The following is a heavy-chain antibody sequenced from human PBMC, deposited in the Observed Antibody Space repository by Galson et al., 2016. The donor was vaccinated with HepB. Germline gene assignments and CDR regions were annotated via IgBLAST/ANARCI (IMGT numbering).Heavy chain of an antibody. V-gene: IGHV4-59*12. CDR3: ATITFAHGFDI. J-gene: IGHJ3*02. Sequence: SETLSLTCTVSGASIRRYYWSRIRQSPGKGLEWIGFIYHLGNTDYNPSLESRVTISLDTSKSLFSLIVRSVTAADTAFYYCATITFAHGFDIWGQGAAVTVSS. D-gene: IGHD3-10*01. CDR2: IYHLGNT. CDR1: GASIRRYY.